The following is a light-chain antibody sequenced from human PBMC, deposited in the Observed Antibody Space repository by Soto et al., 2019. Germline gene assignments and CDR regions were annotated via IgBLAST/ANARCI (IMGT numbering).Light chain of an antibody. CDR2: TAS. J-gene: IGKJ1*01. V-gene: IGKV1-39*01. CDR1: ESISIY. Sequence: DIPMTQSPSSLSASVGDRVTITCRASESISIYLNWYQQKPGKAPNLLIYTASSLQSGVPSRFSGSGSGTDFTLTINSLQPEDFATYYCQQSYSNTRRTFGQGTKVEIK. CDR3: QQSYSNTRRT.